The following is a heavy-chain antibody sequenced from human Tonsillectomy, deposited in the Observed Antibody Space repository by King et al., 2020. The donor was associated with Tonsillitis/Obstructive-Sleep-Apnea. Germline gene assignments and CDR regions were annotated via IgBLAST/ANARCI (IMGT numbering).Heavy chain of an antibody. CDR1: GYTFTSYY. J-gene: IGHJ5*02. V-gene: IGHV1-46*01. CDR3: AGAHRITIFGVVTKNWFDP. D-gene: IGHD3-3*01. CDR2: INPSGGST. Sequence: VQLVESGAEVKKPGASVKVSCKASGYTFTSYYMHWVRQAPGQGLEWMGIINPSGGSTSYAQKFQGRVTMTRDTSTSTVYMELSSLRSEDTAVYYCAGAHRITIFGVVTKNWFDPWGQGTLVTVSS.